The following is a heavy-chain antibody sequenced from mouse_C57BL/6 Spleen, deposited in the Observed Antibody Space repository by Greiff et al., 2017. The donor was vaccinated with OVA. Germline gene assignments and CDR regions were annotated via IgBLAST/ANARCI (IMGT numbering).Heavy chain of an antibody. CDR1: GFNIKDDY. J-gene: IGHJ3*01. V-gene: IGHV14-4*01. D-gene: IGHD2-3*01. Sequence: EVQLVESGAELVRPGASVKLSCTASGFNIKDDYMHWVKQRPEQGLEWIGWIDPENGDTEYASKFQGKATITADTSSNTAYLQLSSLTSEDTAVYYCTTSRVTPWFAYWGQGTLVTVSA. CDR2: IDPENGDT. CDR3: TTSRVTPWFAY.